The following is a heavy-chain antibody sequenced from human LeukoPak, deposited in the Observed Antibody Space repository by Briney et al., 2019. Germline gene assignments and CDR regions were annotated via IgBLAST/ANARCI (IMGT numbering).Heavy chain of an antibody. CDR3: ARDHAFDI. CDR1: GFTVSTNY. J-gene: IGHJ3*02. CDR2: IYGADVT. Sequence: GGSLRLSCAASGFTVSTNYMNWVRQAPGKGLEWVAIIYGADVTYYADYVKGRFTISRDNSKNTLYLQMNSLRAEDTAVYYCARDHAFDIWGQGTMVTVSS. V-gene: IGHV3-53*01.